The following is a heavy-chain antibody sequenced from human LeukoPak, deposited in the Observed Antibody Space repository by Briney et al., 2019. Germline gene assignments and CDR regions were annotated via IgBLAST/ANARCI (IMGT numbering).Heavy chain of an antibody. D-gene: IGHD6-13*01. CDR3: TRGRAAAGFFHFDY. J-gene: IGHJ4*02. V-gene: IGHV3-49*03. Sequence: PGGSLRLSCTASGFTFGDYAMSWFRQAPGKGLEWVGFIRSKAYGGTTEYAASVKGRFTISRDDSKGIAYLQMNSLKTEDTAVYYCTRGRAAAGFFHFDYWGQGTLVTVSS. CDR1: GFTFGDYA. CDR2: IRSKAYGGTT.